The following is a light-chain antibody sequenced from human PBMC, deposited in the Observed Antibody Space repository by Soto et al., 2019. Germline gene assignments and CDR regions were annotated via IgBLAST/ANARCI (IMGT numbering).Light chain of an antibody. CDR1: QSLLFNGYNY. J-gene: IGKJ3*01. CDR2: LGS. CDR3: MQGVQTPFT. Sequence: DLVMTQSPLSLPVTPGEPASISCRSSQSLLFNGYNYLDWYLQKPGQSPQLLISLGSNRAPGVPDRFSGSGSGTDFTLKISRVEAEDVGVYYCMQGVQTPFTFGPGTKVDIK. V-gene: IGKV2-28*01.